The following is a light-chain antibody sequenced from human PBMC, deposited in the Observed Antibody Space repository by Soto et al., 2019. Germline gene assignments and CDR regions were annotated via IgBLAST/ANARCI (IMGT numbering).Light chain of an antibody. CDR3: QQYNNWPPLT. CDR2: GAS. CDR1: QSVSGN. V-gene: IGKV3-15*01. Sequence: EIVMTQSPATLSVSPGERATLSCRASQSVSGNLAWYQQQPGQAPRLLIYGASTRATGIPARFSGSGSGTDFTLTISSLQSEDFAVYYCQQYNNWPPLTFGGGTKVEIK. J-gene: IGKJ4*01.